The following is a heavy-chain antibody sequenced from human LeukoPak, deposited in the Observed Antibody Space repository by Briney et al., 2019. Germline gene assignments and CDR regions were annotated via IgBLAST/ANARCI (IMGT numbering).Heavy chain of an antibody. D-gene: IGHD6-19*01. CDR3: ARHGAFSGWYDY. J-gene: IGHJ4*02. CDR2: IYYSGST. CDR1: GGSISSSGYY. Sequence: SETLSLTCTVSGGSISSSGYYWGWIRQPPGKGLEWIGSIYYSGSTYYNPSLKSRVTISVDTSKNQFSLKLSSVTAADTAVYYCARHGAFSGWYDYWGQGTLVTISS. V-gene: IGHV4-39*01.